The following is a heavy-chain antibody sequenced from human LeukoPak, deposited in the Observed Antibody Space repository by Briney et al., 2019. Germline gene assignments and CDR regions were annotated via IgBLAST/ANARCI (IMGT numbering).Heavy chain of an antibody. CDR2: ISWNSGSI. CDR3: ASDDRGFDY. Sequence: PGGSLRLSCAASGFTFDDYAMHWVRQAPGKGLEWVSGISWNSGSIGYADSVKGRFTISRDNAKNSLYLQMNSLRAEDTALYYCASDDRGFDYGGQGTLVTVSS. V-gene: IGHV3-9*01. CDR1: GFTFDDYA. J-gene: IGHJ4*02.